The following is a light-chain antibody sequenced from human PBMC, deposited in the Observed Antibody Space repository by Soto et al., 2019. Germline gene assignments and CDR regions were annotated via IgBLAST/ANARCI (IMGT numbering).Light chain of an antibody. Sequence: QSVLTQPASVSGPPGQSITISCTGTSSDVGGYKFVSWYQQHPGKAPKLMIYEVSNRPSGVSSRFSGSKSGNTASLTISGLQAEDEADYYCGSYTGSIYVFGPGTKVTVL. V-gene: IGLV2-14*01. J-gene: IGLJ1*01. CDR3: GSYTGSIYV. CDR1: SSDVGGYKF. CDR2: EVS.